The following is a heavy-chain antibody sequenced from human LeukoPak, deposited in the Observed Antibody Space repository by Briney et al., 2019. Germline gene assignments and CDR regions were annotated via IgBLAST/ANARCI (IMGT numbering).Heavy chain of an antibody. CDR2: INAGNGNT. D-gene: IGHD5-18*01. J-gene: IGHJ4*02. CDR1: GYTFTHYT. Sequence: GASVKVSCKASGYTFTHYTIHWVRQAPGHRLEWMGWINAGNGNTKYSQNFQGRVTITMDTSANTAYTDLSSLRSEDTAVYYCARSGYSSGYVAYFDYWGQGTLVTVSS. CDR3: ARSGYSSGYVAYFDY. V-gene: IGHV1-3*01.